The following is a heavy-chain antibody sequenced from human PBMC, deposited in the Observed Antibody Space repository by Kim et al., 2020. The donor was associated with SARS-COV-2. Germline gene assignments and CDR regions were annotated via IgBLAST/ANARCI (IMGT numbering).Heavy chain of an antibody. CDR1: GFTFSSYS. D-gene: IGHD2-2*01. J-gene: IGHJ6*02. Sequence: GGSLRLSCAASGFTFSSYSMNWVRQAPGKGLEWVSSISSSSSYIYYADSVKGRFTISRDNAKNSLYLQMNSLRAEDTAVYYCARWESSQLPNIYYYYYYGMDVWGQGTTVTVSS. CDR2: ISSSSSYI. CDR3: ARWESSQLPNIYYYYYYGMDV. V-gene: IGHV3-21*01.